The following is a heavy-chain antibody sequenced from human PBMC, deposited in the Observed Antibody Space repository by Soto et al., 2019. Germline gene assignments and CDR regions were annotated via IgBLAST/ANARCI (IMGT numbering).Heavy chain of an antibody. CDR1: GFTFSGSA. Sequence: GGSLRLSCAASGFTFSGSAMHWVRQASGKGLEWVGRIRSKANSYATAYAASVKGRFTISRDDSKNTAYLQMNSLKTEDTAVYYCTTGATAMVTWAYWGQGTLVTVSS. V-gene: IGHV3-73*01. CDR2: IRSKANSYAT. D-gene: IGHD5-18*01. CDR3: TTGATAMVTWAY. J-gene: IGHJ4*02.